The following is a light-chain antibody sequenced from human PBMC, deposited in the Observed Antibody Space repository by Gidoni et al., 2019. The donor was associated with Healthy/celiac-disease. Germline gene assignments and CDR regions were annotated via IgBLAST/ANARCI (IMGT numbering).Light chain of an antibody. J-gene: IGKJ3*01. CDR1: QSVSSSY. CDR2: GES. Sequence: EIVLTQSPGTLSLSPGERATLSCRASQSVSSSYLAWYQQKPCQAPRLLIYGESSRATGIPERFSGSGSGTDFTLTISRLEPEDFAVYYCQQYGSSPCTFGPGTKVDIK. CDR3: QQYGSSPCT. V-gene: IGKV3-20*01.